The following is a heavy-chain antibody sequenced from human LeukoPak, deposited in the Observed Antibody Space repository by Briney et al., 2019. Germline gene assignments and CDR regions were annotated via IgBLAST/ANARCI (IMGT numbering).Heavy chain of an antibody. CDR2: VSYDGSNK. CDR3: AKDGYYDSSGSPTGYFDY. V-gene: IGHV3-30-3*01. D-gene: IGHD3-22*01. Sequence: PGGSLRLSCATSGFTFSDYALHWVRQAPGEGLQWVAIVSYDGSNKYYADSVQGRFIMSKDNSRNTLFLQMNSLRTDDTAVYYCAKDGYYDSSGSPTGYFDYWGQGTLVTVSS. CDR1: GFTFSDYA. J-gene: IGHJ4*02.